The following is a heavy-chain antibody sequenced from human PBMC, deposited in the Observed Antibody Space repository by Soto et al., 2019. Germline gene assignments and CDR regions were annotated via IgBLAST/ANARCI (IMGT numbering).Heavy chain of an antibody. V-gene: IGHV4-59*01. Sequence: SETLCLTCTVSGGSISSYYWSWIRQPPGKGLEWIGYIYYSGSTNYNPSLKSRVTISVDTSKNQFSLKLSSVTAADTAVYYCARRKCISTSCYVDYWGQGTLVTVSS. CDR3: ARRKCISTSCYVDY. CDR2: IYYSGST. D-gene: IGHD2-2*01. J-gene: IGHJ4*02. CDR1: GGSISSYY.